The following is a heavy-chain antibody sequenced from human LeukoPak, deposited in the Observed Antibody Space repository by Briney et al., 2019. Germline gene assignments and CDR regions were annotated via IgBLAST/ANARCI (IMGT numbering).Heavy chain of an antibody. CDR2: IYYSGST. Sequence: PSETLSPTCTVSGGSISSGDYYWSWLRQPPGKGLEWIGYIYYSGSTYYNPSLKSRVTISVDTSKNQFSLKLSSVTAADTAVYYCASVYSSRAGAFDIWGQGTMVTVSS. J-gene: IGHJ3*02. D-gene: IGHD6-13*01. CDR1: GGSISSGDYY. CDR3: ASVYSSRAGAFDI. V-gene: IGHV4-30-4*01.